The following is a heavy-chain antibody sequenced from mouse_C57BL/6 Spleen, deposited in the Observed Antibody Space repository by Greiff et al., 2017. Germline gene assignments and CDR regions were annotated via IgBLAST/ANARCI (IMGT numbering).Heavy chain of an antibody. CDR2: INPSNGGT. V-gene: IGHV1-53*01. CDR3: ARISPSLITTVDY. Sequence: QVQLQQPGTELVKPGASVKLSCKASGYTFTSYWMHWVKQRPGQGLEWIGNINPSNGGTNYNEKFKSKATLTVDKSSSTAYMQLSSLTSEDSAVYYGARISPSLITTVDYWGQGTTLTVSS. CDR1: GYTFTSYW. J-gene: IGHJ2*01. D-gene: IGHD1-1*01.